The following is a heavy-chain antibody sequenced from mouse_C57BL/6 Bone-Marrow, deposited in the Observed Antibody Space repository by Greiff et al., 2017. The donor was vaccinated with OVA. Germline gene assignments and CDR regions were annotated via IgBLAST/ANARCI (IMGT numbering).Heavy chain of an antibody. Sequence: VQLQQSGAELVKPGASVKISCKASGYAFSSYWMNWVKQRPGQGLEWIGQIYPGDGDTNYNGKFKGKATLTADKAYSTAYMQRSSLSSEDAAVYFCSRSITTSDYWGQGTTLTVSS. J-gene: IGHJ2*01. CDR2: IYPGDGDT. V-gene: IGHV1-80*01. CDR1: GYAFSSYW. CDR3: SRSITTSDY. D-gene: IGHD1-1*01.